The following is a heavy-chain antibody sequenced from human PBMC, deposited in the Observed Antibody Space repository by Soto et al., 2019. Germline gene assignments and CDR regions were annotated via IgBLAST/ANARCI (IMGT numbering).Heavy chain of an antibody. CDR1: GFTFSSYS. J-gene: IGHJ4*02. V-gene: IGHV3-48*01. Sequence: GGSLRLSCAASGFTFSSYSMHWVRQAPGKGLEWVSYIDTTSSIIYYADSLKGRLTISRDNAKNSLYLQMNSLRAEDTAVYYCAKDIDYYDSSGPSVTIDYWGQGTLVTVSS. CDR2: IDTTSSII. D-gene: IGHD3-22*01. CDR3: AKDIDYYDSSGPSVTIDY.